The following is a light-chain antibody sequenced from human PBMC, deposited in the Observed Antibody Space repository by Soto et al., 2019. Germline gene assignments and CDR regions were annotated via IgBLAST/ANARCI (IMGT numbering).Light chain of an antibody. CDR1: SGHSSYA. CDR3: QTWGTGPAV. V-gene: IGLV4-69*01. CDR2: LNSDGSH. Sequence: QLVLTQSPSASASLGASVKLTCTLSSGHSSYAIAWHQQQPEKGPRYLMKLNSDGSHSKGDGIPDRFSGSSSGAERYLTISSHQSEDEADYYCQTWGTGPAVFGGGTQLTVL. J-gene: IGLJ7*01.